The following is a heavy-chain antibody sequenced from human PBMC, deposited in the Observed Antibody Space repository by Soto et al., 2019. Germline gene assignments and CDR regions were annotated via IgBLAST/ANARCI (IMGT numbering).Heavy chain of an antibody. V-gene: IGHV3-30-3*01. CDR3: ARDGGSGYGMDV. J-gene: IGHJ6*02. Sequence: GSLRLSCAASGFTFSSYAMHWVRQAPGKGLEWVAVISYDGSNKYYADSVKGRFTISRDNSKNTLYLQMNSLRAEDTAVYYCARDGGSGYGMDVWGQGTTVTVSS. CDR2: ISYDGSNK. CDR1: GFTFSSYA. D-gene: IGHD3-16*01.